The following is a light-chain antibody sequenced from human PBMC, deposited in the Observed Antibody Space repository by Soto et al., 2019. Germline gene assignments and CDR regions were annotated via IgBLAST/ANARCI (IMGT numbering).Light chain of an antibody. V-gene: IGKV1-39*01. CDR1: QPIRTS. CDR2: AAS. CDR3: QQRYITPLT. J-gene: IGKJ4*01. Sequence: DIQVTQSPPNLSASLGDRVILTCRAGQPIRTSLHWFQQKPGKAPELLIYAASNLQPGVPSRFSGRGPGTEFTVIINSLHPHDTAFYYCQQRYITPLTFGGGTKVQIK.